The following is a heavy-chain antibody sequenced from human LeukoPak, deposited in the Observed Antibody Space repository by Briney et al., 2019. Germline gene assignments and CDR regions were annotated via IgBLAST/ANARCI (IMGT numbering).Heavy chain of an antibody. D-gene: IGHD5-18*01. Sequence: SETLSLTCAVYGGSFSGHFWSWIRQPPGKGLEWIGEINHSGSTNYNPSLKSRVTISVDTSKNQFSLRLSSVTAADTAVYYCARGGYNYGYIYWGQGTLVTVSS. J-gene: IGHJ4*02. CDR3: ARGGYNYGYIY. V-gene: IGHV4-34*01. CDR2: INHSGST. CDR1: GGSFSGHF.